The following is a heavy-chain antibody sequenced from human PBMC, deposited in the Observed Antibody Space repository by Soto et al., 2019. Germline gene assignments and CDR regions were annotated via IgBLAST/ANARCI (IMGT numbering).Heavy chain of an antibody. J-gene: IGHJ6*03. Sequence: EVQLVESGGGLVKPGGSLRLSCAASGFTFSSYSMNWVRQAPGKGLEWVSSISSSSSYIYYADSVKGRFTISRDNAKNSLYLQMNSLRAEDTAVYYCARDRGGFSAAYDFWSGYYSHYMDVWGKGTTVTVSS. CDR2: ISSSSSYI. V-gene: IGHV3-21*01. CDR1: GFTFSSYS. D-gene: IGHD3-3*01. CDR3: ARDRGGFSAAYDFWSGYYSHYMDV.